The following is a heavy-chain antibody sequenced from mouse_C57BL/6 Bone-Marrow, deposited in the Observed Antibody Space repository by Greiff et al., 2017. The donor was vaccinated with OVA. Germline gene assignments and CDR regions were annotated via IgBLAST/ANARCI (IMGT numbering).Heavy chain of an antibody. D-gene: IGHD2-3*01. V-gene: IGHV1-5*01. J-gene: IGHJ1*03. CDR1: GYTFTSYW. CDR3: TRGVGYYPCYWYFDV. CDR2: IYPGNGVT. Sequence: VQLQQSGTVLARPGASVKMSCKTSGYTFTSYWMHWVKQRPGRGLEWIGAIYPGNGVTSYNQKFKGKANLTAVTSASTAYMELSSLTNEDSAVYYCTRGVGYYPCYWYFDVWGTGTTVTVSS.